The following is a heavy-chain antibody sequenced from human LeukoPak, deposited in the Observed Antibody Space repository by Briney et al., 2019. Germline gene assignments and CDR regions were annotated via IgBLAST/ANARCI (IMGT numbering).Heavy chain of an antibody. D-gene: IGHD4-11*01. CDR1: GGSFTIYS. J-gene: IGHJ4*02. V-gene: IGHV4-34*01. CDR2: ISPSGNT. Sequence: SETLSLTCAVYGGSFTIYSWTWIRQPPGKSLEWVGEISPSGNTQYNPSLKSRVTISLDASKSQFYLKLNSVTAADTAVFYCARRVRSADYRLDYWGQGTLVTVSS. CDR3: ARRVRSADYRLDY.